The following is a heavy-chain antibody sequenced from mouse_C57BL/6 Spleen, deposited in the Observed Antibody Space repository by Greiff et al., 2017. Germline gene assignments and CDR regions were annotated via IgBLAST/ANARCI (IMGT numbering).Heavy chain of an antibody. CDR2: IYPRSGNT. V-gene: IGHV1-81*01. D-gene: IGHD2-3*01. CDR1: GYTFTSYG. CDR3: AREDGRIAY. Sequence: QVQLKQFGAELARPGASVKLSCKASGYTFTSYGISWVKQRPGQGLEWIGEIYPRSGNTYYNEKFKGKATLTADKSSSTAYMELRSLTSEDSAVYFWAREDGRIAYWGQGTLVTVSA. J-gene: IGHJ3*01.